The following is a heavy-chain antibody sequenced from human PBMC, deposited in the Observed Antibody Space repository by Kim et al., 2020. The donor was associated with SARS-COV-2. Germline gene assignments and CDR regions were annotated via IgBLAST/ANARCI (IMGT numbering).Heavy chain of an antibody. D-gene: IGHD2-21*01. J-gene: IGHJ2*01. Sequence: AESVRGRLPISRDNGKNTVYLQINSLTSDDTGFYYCARDRGIVSHDWYFDLWGRGTLVTVSS. V-gene: IGHV3-74*01. CDR3: ARDRGIVSHDWYFDL.